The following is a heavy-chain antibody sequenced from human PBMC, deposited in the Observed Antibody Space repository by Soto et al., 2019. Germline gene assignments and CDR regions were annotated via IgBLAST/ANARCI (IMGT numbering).Heavy chain of an antibody. V-gene: IGHV1-18*01. CDR2: ISAYNGNT. CDR3: ARDRYLLRREGYDAFDI. Sequence: QVQLVQSGAEVKKPGASVKVSCKASGYTFTSYGISWVRQAPGQGLEWMGWISAYNGNTNYAQKLQGRVTMTTDTSTSTDYMELRSLRSDDTAVYYCARDRYLLRREGYDAFDIWGQGTMVTVSS. CDR1: GYTFTSYG. D-gene: IGHD1-26*01. J-gene: IGHJ3*02.